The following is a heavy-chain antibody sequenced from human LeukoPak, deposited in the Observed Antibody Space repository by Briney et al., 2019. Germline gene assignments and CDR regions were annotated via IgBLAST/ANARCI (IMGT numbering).Heavy chain of an antibody. CDR2: LSGSGLST. V-gene: IGHV3-23*01. CDR3: AKGGESSSWLFDY. J-gene: IGHJ4*02. CDR1: GFTFSSYA. D-gene: IGHD6-13*01. Sequence: GGSLRLSCAASGFTFSSYAMSWVRQAPGKGLQWVSALSGSGLSTYYADSVKGRFTISRDNSKNTLYLQMNSLRAEDTAVFYCAKGGESSSWLFDYWGQGTLVPVSS.